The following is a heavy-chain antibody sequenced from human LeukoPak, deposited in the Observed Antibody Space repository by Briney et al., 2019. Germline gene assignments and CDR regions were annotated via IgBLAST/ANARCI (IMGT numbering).Heavy chain of an antibody. CDR2: IYYSGST. V-gene: IGHV4-59*01. CDR1: GGSISSYY. D-gene: IGHD4-11*01. Sequence: SETLSLICTVSGGSISSYYWSWIRQPPEKGLEWIGYIYYSGSTNYNPSLKSRVTISVDTSKNQFSLRLSSVTAADTAVYYCATTGSNYDSDYYFDYWGQGTLVTVSS. CDR3: ATTGSNYDSDYYFDY. J-gene: IGHJ4*02.